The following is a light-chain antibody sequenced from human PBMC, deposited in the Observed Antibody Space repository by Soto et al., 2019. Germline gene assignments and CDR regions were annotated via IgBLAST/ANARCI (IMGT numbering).Light chain of an antibody. V-gene: IGKV1-39*01. CDR2: AAS. J-gene: IGKJ4*01. Sequence: DIQMTQSPSSLSASVGDRVTITCRASQSISNYLNWYQQKPGKAPKLLIFAASSLQSGVPSRFSGSVSGTDFTLTISSLQPDDFATYYCQQSYSTLLTFGGGTKVEIK. CDR1: QSISNY. CDR3: QQSYSTLLT.